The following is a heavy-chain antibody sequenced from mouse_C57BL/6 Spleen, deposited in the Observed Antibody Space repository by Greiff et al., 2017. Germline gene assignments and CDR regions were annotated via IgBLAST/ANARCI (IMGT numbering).Heavy chain of an antibody. CDR1: GYTFTSYW. CDR2: INPSNGGT. Sequence: QVQLQQPGTELVKPGASVKLSCKASGYTFTSYWMHWVKQRPGQGLEWIGNINPSNGGTNYNEKFKSKATLTVDKSSSTAYMQLSSLTSEDSAVYYCARSLLYSNFEGYAMDYWGQGTSVTVSS. D-gene: IGHD2-5*01. V-gene: IGHV1-53*01. CDR3: ARSLLYSNFEGYAMDY. J-gene: IGHJ4*01.